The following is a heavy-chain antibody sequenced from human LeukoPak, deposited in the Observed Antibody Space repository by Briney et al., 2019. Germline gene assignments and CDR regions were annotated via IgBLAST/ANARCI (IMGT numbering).Heavy chain of an antibody. D-gene: IGHD3-22*01. Sequence: ASVRASRKASGYTFTDFYIHWLRQAPGQGLEWMGWINPKSGGTNYSPKLQGRVTMTSDTSISTAFVELIRLRSDDTAVYYCARDKGYYDSSAYNDAFDIWGQGTMVTVSS. J-gene: IGHJ3*02. V-gene: IGHV1-2*02. CDR2: INPKSGGT. CDR3: ARDKGYYDSSAYNDAFDI. CDR1: GYTFTDFY.